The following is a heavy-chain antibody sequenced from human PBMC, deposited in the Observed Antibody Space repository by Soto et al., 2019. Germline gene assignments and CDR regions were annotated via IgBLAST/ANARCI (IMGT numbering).Heavy chain of an antibody. CDR3: ARCRSGYSYGYYGMDV. Sequence: ASVKVSCKASGGTFSSYAISWVRQAPGQGLEWMGGIIPIFGTANYAQKFQGRVTITADESTSTAYMELSSLRSEDTAVYYCARCRSGYSYGYYGMDVWGQGTTVTVSS. J-gene: IGHJ6*02. CDR1: GGTFSSYA. D-gene: IGHD5-18*01. V-gene: IGHV1-69*13. CDR2: IIPIFGTA.